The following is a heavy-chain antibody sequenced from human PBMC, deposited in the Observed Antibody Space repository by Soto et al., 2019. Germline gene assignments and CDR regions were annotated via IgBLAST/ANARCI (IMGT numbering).Heavy chain of an antibody. J-gene: IGHJ4*02. CDR2: INPSGGST. D-gene: IGHD3-22*01. CDR1: GYTFTSYY. CDR3: ARGRGGGYQPTGYFDY. Sequence: ASVKVSCKASGYTFTSYYMHWVRQAPGQGLEWMGIINPSGGSTSYAQKFQGRVTMTRDTSTSTVYMELSSLRSEDTAVYYCARGRGGGYQPTGYFDYWGQGTLVTVSS. V-gene: IGHV1-46*01.